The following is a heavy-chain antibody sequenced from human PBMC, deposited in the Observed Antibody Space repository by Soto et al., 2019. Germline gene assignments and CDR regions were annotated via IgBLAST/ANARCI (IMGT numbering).Heavy chain of an antibody. CDR1: GYTFTSYY. V-gene: IGHV1-46*03. D-gene: IGHD1-1*01. J-gene: IGHJ4*02. Sequence: QVQLVQSGAEVMQPGASVKVSCKASGYTFTSYYIQWVRQAPGQGLESMGIINPSGGSTNYAQKFQGRVTMTRDTSTSTVYMELSSLRSEDTAIYYCSRGYPPRDQLGNLPGAFWGQGTLVTVSS. CDR2: INPSGGST. CDR3: SRGYPPRDQLGNLPGAF.